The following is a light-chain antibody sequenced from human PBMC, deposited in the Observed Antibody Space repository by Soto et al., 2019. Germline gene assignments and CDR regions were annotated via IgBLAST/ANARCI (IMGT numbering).Light chain of an antibody. V-gene: IGLV2-14*01. CDR2: NVS. J-gene: IGLJ1*01. Sequence: SVLTQPASVSWAPGQSITISRTGTSSEVGGHNSVSWYQQHPGKAPKLTIYNVSNRPSGVSNRFSGSKSGNTASLTISGLLAEDEADYYCTSYTSSSTYVFGAGTKVTVL. CDR3: TSYTSSSTYV. CDR1: SSEVGGHNS.